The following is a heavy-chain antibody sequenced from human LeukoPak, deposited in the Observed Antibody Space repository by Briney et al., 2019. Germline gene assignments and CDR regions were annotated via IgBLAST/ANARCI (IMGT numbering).Heavy chain of an antibody. CDR2: IWPDGRAGDK. V-gene: IGHV3-33*01. J-gene: IGHJ4*02. D-gene: IGHD2-15*01. CDR3: ATKRAFCSGGSCYDY. Sequence: PGRSLRLSCAASGFTFSSYGMYWVRQGPDKGLEWVAVIWPDGRAGDKYYTDSVKGRFTISRENSKNTRYLEMSSLRAEDTAVYYCATKRAFCSGGSCYDYWGQGALVTVS. CDR1: GFTFSSYG.